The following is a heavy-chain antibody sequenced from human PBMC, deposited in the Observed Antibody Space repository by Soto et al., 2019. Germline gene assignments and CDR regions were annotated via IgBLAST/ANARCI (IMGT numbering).Heavy chain of an antibody. Sequence: VQLVQSGAEVKKPGASVKVSCTASGYTFTSYNMPWGRQAPGQGLEWIGMIDPSGGTTAYAQKFQGRVYMTSDTSTSTVYMELSSLRSEDTAVYYCARLGGVWGQGKMGAVSS. CDR3: ARLGGV. D-gene: IGHD3-16*01. CDR1: GYTFTSYN. CDR2: IDPSGGTT. V-gene: IGHV1-46*01. J-gene: IGHJ3*01.